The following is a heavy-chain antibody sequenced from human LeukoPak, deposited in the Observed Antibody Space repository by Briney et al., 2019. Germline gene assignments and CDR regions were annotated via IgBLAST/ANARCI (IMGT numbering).Heavy chain of an antibody. V-gene: IGHV3-30*02. CDR2: IRKDGSDK. J-gene: IGHJ4*02. D-gene: IGHD7-27*01. CDR3: AKDSNWAFDY. Sequence: GGSLRLSCGASGFTVSRYGMHWVRQAPGKGLEWVTYIRKDGSDKYYADSVKGRFTISRDSSKNMVYLQMNSLRAEDTAVYYCAKDSNWAFDYWGQGTLVSVSS. CDR1: GFTVSRYG.